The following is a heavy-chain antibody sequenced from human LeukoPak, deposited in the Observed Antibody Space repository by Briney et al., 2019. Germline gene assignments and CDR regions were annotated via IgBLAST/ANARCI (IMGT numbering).Heavy chain of an antibody. CDR1: GFTFSNYA. CDR3: AKDVYSDGSHTDY. J-gene: IGHJ4*02. Sequence: GGSLRLSCAASGFTFSNYAMSWVRQAPGKGLEWVSGLSGSGDHTYYADSVKGRFTISRDNSKNTLYLQMNSLRADDTAVYYCAKDVYSDGSHTDYWGQGTLVTVSS. CDR2: LSGSGDHT. D-gene: IGHD2-15*01. V-gene: IGHV3-23*01.